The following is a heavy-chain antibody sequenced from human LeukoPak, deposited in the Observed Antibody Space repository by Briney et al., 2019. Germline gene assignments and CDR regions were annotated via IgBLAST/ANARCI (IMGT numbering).Heavy chain of an antibody. CDR3: AKVNDFWSGYSDY. J-gene: IGHJ4*02. CDR1: GFIFNNYW. Sequence: GGSLRLSCAASGFIFNNYWMHWVRQVPGKGLEWLSRVDGDGTGTSYADSVKGRFTISRDNAKNTLNLQMNSLRAEDTAVYYCAKVNDFWSGYSDYWGQGTLVTVSS. D-gene: IGHD3-3*01. CDR2: VDGDGTGT. V-gene: IGHV3-74*01.